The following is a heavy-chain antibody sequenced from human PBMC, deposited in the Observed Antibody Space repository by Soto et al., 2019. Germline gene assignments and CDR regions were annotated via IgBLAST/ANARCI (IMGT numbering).Heavy chain of an antibody. CDR2: ISGSGGST. CDR3: AKFYSSGPYFPAL. V-gene: IGHV3-23*01. CDR1: GFTFRSYA. D-gene: IGHD3-22*01. J-gene: IGHJ4*02. Sequence: PGGYLRLSCAASGFTFRSYAMGWVRQTPGKGLEWVSAISGSGGSTYYADSVKGRFTISRDNSRNTLFLQMNSLRAEDTAVYSCAKFYSSGPYFPALWGQRTLVTVSS.